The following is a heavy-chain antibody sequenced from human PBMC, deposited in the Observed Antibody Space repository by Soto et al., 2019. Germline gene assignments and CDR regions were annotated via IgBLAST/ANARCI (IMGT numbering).Heavy chain of an antibody. CDR3: ARDRLYYYGMDV. CDR2: IYYSGST. V-gene: IGHV4-59*01. CDR1: GGSISSYY. Sequence: KASGTLSLTCTVSGGSISSYYWSWIRQPPGKGLEWIGYIYYSGSTNYNPSLKSRVTISVDTSENQFSLKLSSVTAADTAVYYCARDRLYYYGMDVWGQGTTVTVSS. J-gene: IGHJ6*02.